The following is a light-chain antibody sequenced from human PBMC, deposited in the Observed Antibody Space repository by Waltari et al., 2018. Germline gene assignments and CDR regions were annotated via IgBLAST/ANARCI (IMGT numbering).Light chain of an antibody. Sequence: QSVLTQPPSASGTPGQKVTISCCGGRSNVGSNYVNWYQHFPGSAPKLLFYRDNQRHSGVPARFSVSKSGTSASLSISDLRPEDEADYYCASWDFRLTVWVFGGGSRLTVL. CDR1: RSNVGSNY. V-gene: IGLV1-47*01. J-gene: IGLJ3*02. CDR2: RDN. CDR3: ASWDFRLTVWV.